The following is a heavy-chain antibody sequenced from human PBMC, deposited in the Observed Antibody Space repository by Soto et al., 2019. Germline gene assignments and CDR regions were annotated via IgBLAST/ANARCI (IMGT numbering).Heavy chain of an antibody. CDR2: ISYDGSNK. CDR1: GFTFSSYA. J-gene: IGHJ6*02. V-gene: IGHV3-30-3*01. D-gene: IGHD6-13*01. Sequence: GGSLRLSCAASGFTFSSYAMHWVRQAPGKGLEWVAVISYDGSNKYYADSVKGRFTISRDNSKNTLYLQMNSLRAEDTAVYYCARVYPWINQQLVLIYYYYGMDVWGQGTTVTVSS. CDR3: ARVYPWINQQLVLIYYYYGMDV.